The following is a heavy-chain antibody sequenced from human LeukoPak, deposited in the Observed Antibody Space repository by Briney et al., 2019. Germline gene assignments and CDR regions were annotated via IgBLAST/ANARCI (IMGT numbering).Heavy chain of an antibody. V-gene: IGHV7-4-1*02. D-gene: IGHD6-19*01. CDR3: AMSQIALAAT. Sequence: ASVRVSCTASGYTFTSYAMNWVRQAPGQGLEWMAGINTNTGNPTYAQGFTGRFIFSLDTSVSTAYLQISSPKAEDTAVYYCAMSQIALAATWGQGTLVTVSS. CDR2: INTNTGNP. J-gene: IGHJ4*02. CDR1: GYTFTSYA.